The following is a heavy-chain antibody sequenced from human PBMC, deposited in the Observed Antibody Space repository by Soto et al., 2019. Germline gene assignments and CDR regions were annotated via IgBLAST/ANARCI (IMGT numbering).Heavy chain of an antibody. J-gene: IGHJ4*02. CDR1: GDSISSINW. D-gene: IGHD3-10*01. CDR2: IHHSGST. Sequence: SETLSLTCGVSGDSISSINWWSWVRQFPGKGLEWIGEIHHSGSTNYNPSLKSRVTISVDKSKNQFPLKLNSVTAADTAVYYCARYDYGSGNDYNIDYWGQGTLVTVS. V-gene: IGHV4-4*02. CDR3: ARYDYGSGNDYNIDY.